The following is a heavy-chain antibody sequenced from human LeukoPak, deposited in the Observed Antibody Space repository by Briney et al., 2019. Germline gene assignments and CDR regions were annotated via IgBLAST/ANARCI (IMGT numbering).Heavy chain of an antibody. CDR1: KFTFSNAW. D-gene: IGHD3-10*01. J-gene: IGHJ4*02. V-gene: IGHV3-15*01. Sequence: GGSLRLSCAASKFTFSNAWMSWVRQAPGKGLEWVGRIYSKTDGGTIDYAAPVKDRFTISRDDSKNTLYLQMNSLKTEDTAVYYCATDWAPTRTSGRPFDYWGQRTLVTVSS. CDR3: ATDWAPTRTSGRPFDY. CDR2: IYSKTDGGTI.